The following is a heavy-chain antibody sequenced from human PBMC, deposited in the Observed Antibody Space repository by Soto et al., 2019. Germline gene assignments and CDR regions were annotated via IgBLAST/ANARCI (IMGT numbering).Heavy chain of an antibody. V-gene: IGHV1-69*13. CDR3: ARAPRLYYDSSGYYCSLWY. Sequence: SVKVSCKASGGTFSSYAISWVRQAPGQGLEWMGGIIPIFGTANYAQKFQGRVTITADESTSTAYMELSSLRSEDTAVYYCARAPRLYYDSSGYYCSLWYWGQGTLVTVSS. CDR2: IIPIFGTA. CDR1: GGTFSSYA. D-gene: IGHD3-22*01. J-gene: IGHJ4*02.